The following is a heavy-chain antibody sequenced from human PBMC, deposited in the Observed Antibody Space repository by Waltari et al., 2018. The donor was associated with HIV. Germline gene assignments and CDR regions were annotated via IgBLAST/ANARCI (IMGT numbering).Heavy chain of an antibody. J-gene: IGHJ4*02. V-gene: IGHV1-18*01. CDR2: ISASKGDT. CDR3: ARTNYGGDSLSFDY. CDR1: GYTLSDYG. Sequence: QVQLVQSGDEVKKPGASVKVSCKASGYTLSDYGISWVRQAPGQGLEWMGWISASKGDTNYAQKFQSRVTLTTGTSTNTGYMDLRNLGFDDTAVYFCARTNYGGDSLSFDYWGQGTVITVSS. D-gene: IGHD2-21*02.